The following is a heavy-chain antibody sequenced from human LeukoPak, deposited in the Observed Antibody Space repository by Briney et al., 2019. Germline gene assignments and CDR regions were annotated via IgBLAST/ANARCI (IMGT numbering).Heavy chain of an antibody. CDR3: ARSVYFLVVAGGGPWFDY. CDR2: ISAYNGNT. V-gene: IGHV1-18*01. D-gene: IGHD6-19*01. CDR1: GYTFTSYG. J-gene: IGHJ4*02. Sequence: ASVKVSCKASGYTFTSYGISWVRQAPGQGLEWMGWISAYNGNTNYAQKLQGRVTMTTDTSTSTAYMELRSLRSDDTAVYYCARSVYFLVVAGGGPWFDYWGQGTLVTVSS.